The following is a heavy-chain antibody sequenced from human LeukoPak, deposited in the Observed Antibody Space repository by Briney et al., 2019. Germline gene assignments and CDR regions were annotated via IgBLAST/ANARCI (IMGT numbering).Heavy chain of an antibody. Sequence: SETLSLTSAVYGGSFSGYYWSWIRQPPGKGLEWIGEINHSGSTNYNPSLKSRVTISVDTSKNQFSLKLSSVTAADTAVYYCARAVYYYVSGSYFPYWGQGTLVTVSS. D-gene: IGHD3-10*01. J-gene: IGHJ4*02. CDR2: INHSGST. V-gene: IGHV4-34*01. CDR1: GGSFSGYY. CDR3: ARAVYYYVSGSYFPY.